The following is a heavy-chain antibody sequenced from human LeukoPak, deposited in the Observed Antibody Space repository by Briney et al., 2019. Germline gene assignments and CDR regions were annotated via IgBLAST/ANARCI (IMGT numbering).Heavy chain of an antibody. CDR2: IYHRGGA. CDR3: ARVSGGWNFDY. D-gene: IGHD6-19*01. Sequence: PSETLSLTCTVSGGSISTYYWTWIRQPPGKGLEWIGYIYHRGGANYNPSLKSRLSISVDTSKNQFSLKLSSVTAADTAVYYCARVSGGWNFDYWGQGTLVTVSS. CDR1: GGSISTYY. J-gene: IGHJ4*02. V-gene: IGHV4-59*01.